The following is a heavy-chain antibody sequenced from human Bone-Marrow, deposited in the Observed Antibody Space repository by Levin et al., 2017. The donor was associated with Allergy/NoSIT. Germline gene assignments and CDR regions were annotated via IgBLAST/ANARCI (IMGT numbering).Heavy chain of an antibody. V-gene: IGHV4-34*01. Sequence: PSETLSLTCAVYGGSFSGYYWSWIRQPPGKGLEWIGEINHSGSTNYNPSLKSRVTISVDTSKNQFSLKLSSVTAADTAVYYCARGLRPRVGAGHKGARAEYFQHWGQGTLVTVSS. CDR1: GGSFSGYY. CDR2: INHSGST. CDR3: ARGLRPRVGAGHKGARAEYFQH. J-gene: IGHJ1*01. D-gene: IGHD6-13*01.